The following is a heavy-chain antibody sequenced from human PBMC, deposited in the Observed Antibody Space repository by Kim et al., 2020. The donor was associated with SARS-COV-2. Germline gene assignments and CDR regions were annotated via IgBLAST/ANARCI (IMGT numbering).Heavy chain of an antibody. J-gene: IGHJ6*02. V-gene: IGHV3-9*01. CDR2: ISWNSGSI. CDR1: GFTFDDYA. D-gene: IGHD6-19*01. CDR3: AKDSGGRSSNCMDV. Sequence: GGSLRLSCAASGFTFDDYAMHWVRQAPGKGLEWVSGISWNSGSIGYADSVKGRFTISRDNAKNSLYLQMNSLRAEDTALYYCAKDSGGRSSNCMDVWGQGTTVTVSS.